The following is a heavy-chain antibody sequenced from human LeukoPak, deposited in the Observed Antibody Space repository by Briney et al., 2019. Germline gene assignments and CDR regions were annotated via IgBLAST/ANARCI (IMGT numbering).Heavy chain of an antibody. CDR2: ISSSSSYI. V-gene: IGHV3-21*01. CDR3: AKDVDTVMDWANDAFDV. Sequence: PGGSLRLSCAASGFTFSSYSMNWVRQAPGKGLEWVSSISSSSSYIYYADSVKGRFTMSRDNSKNSVYLQMDSLRVEDTAMYYCAKDVDTVMDWANDAFDVWGQGTMVIVSS. CDR1: GFTFSSYS. J-gene: IGHJ3*01. D-gene: IGHD5-18*01.